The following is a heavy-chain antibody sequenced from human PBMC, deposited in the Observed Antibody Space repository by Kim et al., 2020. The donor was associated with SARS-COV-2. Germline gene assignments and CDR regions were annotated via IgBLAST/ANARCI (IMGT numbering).Heavy chain of an antibody. CDR2: IWYDGSNK. CDR3: AREPNYYDSSGYSDYFDY. V-gene: IGHV3-33*01. D-gene: IGHD3-22*01. J-gene: IGHJ4*02. Sequence: GGSLRLSCAASGFTFSSYGMHWVRQAPGKGLEWVAVIWYDGSNKYYADSVKGRFTISRDNSKNTLYLQMNSRRAEDTAVYYCAREPNYYDSSGYSDYFDYWGQGALVTVSS. CDR1: GFTFSSYG.